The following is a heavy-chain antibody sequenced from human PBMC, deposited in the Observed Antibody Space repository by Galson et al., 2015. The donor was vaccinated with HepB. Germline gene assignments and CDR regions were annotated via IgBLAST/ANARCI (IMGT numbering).Heavy chain of an antibody. CDR2: IYSGGST. Sequence: SLRLSCAASGFTVNSEYMNWVRQAPGKGLEWVSVIYSGGSTYYADSVKGRFTISRDNSKNTLYLQMNSLRAEDTAVYYCARGEEIVATMYYFDYWGQGTLVTVSS. CDR1: GFTVNSEY. V-gene: IGHV3-66*02. J-gene: IGHJ4*02. CDR3: ARGEEIVATMYYFDY. D-gene: IGHD5-12*01.